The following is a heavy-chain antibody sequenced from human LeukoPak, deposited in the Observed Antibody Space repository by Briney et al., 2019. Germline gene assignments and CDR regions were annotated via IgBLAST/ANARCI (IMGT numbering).Heavy chain of an antibody. D-gene: IGHD2-2*01. CDR1: GFTFSSYS. CDR3: ARESVYSTSGLNWFDP. J-gene: IGHJ5*02. CDR2: ISSSSSYI. Sequence: PGGSLRLSCAASGFTFSSYSMNWVRQAPGKGLEWVSSISSSSSYIYYADSVKGRFTISRDNSKNTLYLQMNSLRAEDTAVYYCARESVYSTSGLNWFDPWGQGTLVTVSS. V-gene: IGHV3-21*04.